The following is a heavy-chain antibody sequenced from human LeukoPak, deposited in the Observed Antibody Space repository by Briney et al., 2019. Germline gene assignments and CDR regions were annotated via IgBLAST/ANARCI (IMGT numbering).Heavy chain of an antibody. CDR1: GYTFTVYY. J-gene: IGHJ4*02. Sequence: ASVKVSCKASGYTFTVYYMHWVRQAPGQGLEWMGWINPNSGGTNYAQKFQGWVTITRDTSISTAYMELSRLRSDDTAVYYCARGGLLWFGEFGDYWGQGTLVTVSS. CDR2: INPNSGGT. V-gene: IGHV1-2*04. D-gene: IGHD3-10*01. CDR3: ARGGLLWFGEFGDY.